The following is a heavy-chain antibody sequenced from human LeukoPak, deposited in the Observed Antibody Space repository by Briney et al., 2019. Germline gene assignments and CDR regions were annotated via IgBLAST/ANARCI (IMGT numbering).Heavy chain of an antibody. D-gene: IGHD6-13*01. V-gene: IGHV1-2*02. J-gene: IGHJ1*01. CDR3: AKGPGAAVGKRYIQH. CDR1: GYTFTGYY. CDR2: INPNSGGT. Sequence: ASVKVSCKASGYTFTGYYMHWVRQAPGQGLEWMGWINPNSGGTNYAQKFQGRVTMTEDTSTDTAYMELRSLRAEDTALYYCAKGPGAAVGKRYIQHWGQGTLVTVSS.